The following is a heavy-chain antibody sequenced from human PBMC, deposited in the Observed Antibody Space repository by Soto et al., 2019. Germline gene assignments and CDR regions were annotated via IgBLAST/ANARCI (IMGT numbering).Heavy chain of an antibody. J-gene: IGHJ4*02. Sequence: GGSLRLSCATSGFTFSSYVMSWVRQAPGKGLEWVSTISGNGANTDYADSVKGRFTISRDKSKNTLFLQMNSLRAEDTAVYYCAKDLILAARQGDYFDYWGQGTLVTASS. D-gene: IGHD6-6*01. CDR1: GFTFSSYV. CDR3: AKDLILAARQGDYFDY. CDR2: ISGNGANT. V-gene: IGHV3-23*01.